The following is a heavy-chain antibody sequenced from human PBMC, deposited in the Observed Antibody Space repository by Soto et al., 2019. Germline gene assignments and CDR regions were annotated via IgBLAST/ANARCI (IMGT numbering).Heavy chain of an antibody. CDR2: IYSGGST. CDR3: ASSGSYYVQYYYGMDV. J-gene: IGHJ6*02. CDR1: GFTVSSNY. Sequence: RLSCAASGFTVSSNYMSWVRQAPGRGLEWVSVIYSGGSTYYADSVKGRFTISRDNSKNTLYLQMNSLRAEDTAVYYCASSGSYYVQYYYGMDVWGQGTTVTLSS. V-gene: IGHV3-53*01. D-gene: IGHD1-26*01.